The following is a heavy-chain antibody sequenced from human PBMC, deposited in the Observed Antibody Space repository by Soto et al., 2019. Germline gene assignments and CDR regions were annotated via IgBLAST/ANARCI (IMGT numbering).Heavy chain of an antibody. CDR1: GGSISSGGYY. Sequence: QVQLQESGPGLVKASQTLTLTCTVSGGSISSGGYYWSWIRQHPGKGQEWIGYIYNSGSTYYNPSLKCRVAISADPSKNQFSLKLSSVTAAATAVYYCARDPAPWGQGTLVTVSS. CDR2: IYNSGST. V-gene: IGHV4-31*03. CDR3: ARDPAP. J-gene: IGHJ5*02.